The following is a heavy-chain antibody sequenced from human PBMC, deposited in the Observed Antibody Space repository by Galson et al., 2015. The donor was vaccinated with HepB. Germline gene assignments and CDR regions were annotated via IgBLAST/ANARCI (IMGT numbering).Heavy chain of an antibody. Sequence: SETLSLTCTVSGGSISSSSYYWGWIRQPPGKGLEWIGSIYYSGSTYYNPSLKSRVTISVDTSKNQFSLKLTSVTAADTAVYYCAGYDYYYYGVDVWGQGTTVTVSS. V-gene: IGHV4-39*01. CDR2: IYYSGST. CDR1: GGSISSSSYY. CDR3: AGYDYYYYGVDV. D-gene: IGHD5-12*01. J-gene: IGHJ6*02.